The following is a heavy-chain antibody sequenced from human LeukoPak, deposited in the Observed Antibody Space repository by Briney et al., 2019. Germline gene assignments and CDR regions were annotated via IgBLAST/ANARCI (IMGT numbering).Heavy chain of an antibody. V-gene: IGHV3-7*03. CDR3: AGDKIVGATKNDY. Sequence: PGGSLRLSCAASGFSFSNYWMSWVRQAPGKGPEWVANIKQDGGEKYYVDSVKGRFIISRDNAQNSLYLYMNSLRAEDTAVYYCAGDKIVGATKNDYWGRGILVTVSS. CDR2: IKQDGGEK. D-gene: IGHD1-26*01. CDR1: GFSFSNYW. J-gene: IGHJ4*02.